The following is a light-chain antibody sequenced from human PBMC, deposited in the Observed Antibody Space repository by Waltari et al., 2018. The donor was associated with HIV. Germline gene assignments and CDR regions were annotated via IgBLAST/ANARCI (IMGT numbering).Light chain of an antibody. CDR1: SSNIGNNY. J-gene: IGLJ2*01. Sequence: QSVLTQPPSVSAAPGQKVTISCSGSSSNIGNNYVSWYQQLPGTAPKLLIYDNNKRPSGIPDRSSGSKSGTSATLGITGLQTGDEADYYGGTWDSSLSAVVFGGGTKLTVL. V-gene: IGLV1-51*01. CDR2: DNN. CDR3: GTWDSSLSAVV.